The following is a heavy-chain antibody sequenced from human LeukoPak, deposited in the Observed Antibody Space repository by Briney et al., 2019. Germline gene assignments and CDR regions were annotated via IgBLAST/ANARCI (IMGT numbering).Heavy chain of an antibody. V-gene: IGHV3-7*01. Sequence: GGSLRLSCAASGFTFSSYGMHWVRQAPGKGLEWVANIKQDGSKKSYVDSVKGRFTISRDNAKNSLDLQMNSLRDDDMAIYYCVRSVEGNFDHWGQGTLVTVSS. J-gene: IGHJ4*02. CDR3: VRSVEGNFDH. CDR2: IKQDGSKK. CDR1: GFTFSSYG.